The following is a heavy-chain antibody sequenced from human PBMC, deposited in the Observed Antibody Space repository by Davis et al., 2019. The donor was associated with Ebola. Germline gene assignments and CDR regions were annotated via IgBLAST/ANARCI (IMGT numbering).Heavy chain of an antibody. CDR1: GFTLGDYA. CDR2: IIWDGRST. V-gene: IGHV3-43D*03. D-gene: IGHD3-22*01. CDR3: TAYDSTFRNY. J-gene: IGHJ4*02. Sequence: GESPKPPFAASGFTLGDYAMHWVRQAPGKGLEWVSLIIWDGRSTAYADSVRDRFSISRDNSRNFLYLQMNGLRAEDTALYYCTAYDSTFRNYWGQGTLVTVSS.